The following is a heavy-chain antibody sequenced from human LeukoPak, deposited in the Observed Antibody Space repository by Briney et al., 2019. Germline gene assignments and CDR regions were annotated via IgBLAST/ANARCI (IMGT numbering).Heavy chain of an antibody. D-gene: IGHD3-10*01. J-gene: IGHJ6*03. CDR3: ARAGSGRYYYYMDV. V-gene: IGHV1-18*04. CDR2: ISSDNGYT. Sequence: ASVKVSCKASGYTFAIYGISWLRQAPGQGLEWMGWISSDNGYTNYARKFQGGVTMTTDTSTNTAYMELRSLRSDDTAVYYCARAGSGRYYYYMDVWGKGTTVTVSS. CDR1: GYTFAIYG.